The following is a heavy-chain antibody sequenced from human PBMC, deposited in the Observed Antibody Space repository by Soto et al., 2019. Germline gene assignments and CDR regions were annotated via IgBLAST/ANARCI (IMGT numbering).Heavy chain of an antibody. J-gene: IGHJ4*02. CDR3: AKVRPIAAAGPIDY. CDR1: GFTFSTYA. CDR2: ISGSGGST. V-gene: IGHV3-23*01. Sequence: GGSLRLSCAASGFTFSTYAMSWVRQAPGKGLVWVSTISGSGGSTYYADSVKGWFTISRDNSKNTLYLQMNSLRAGDTAVYYCAKVRPIAAAGPIDYWGQGTLVTVSS. D-gene: IGHD6-13*01.